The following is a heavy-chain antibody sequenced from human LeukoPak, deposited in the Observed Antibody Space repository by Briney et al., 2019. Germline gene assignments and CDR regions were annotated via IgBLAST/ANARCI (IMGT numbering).Heavy chain of an antibody. J-gene: IGHJ6*03. Sequence: TGGSLRLSCAASGFAFDDYAMHWVRQAPGKGLEWVSLISGDGGSTYYAGSVKGRFTISRDNSKNSLYLQMNSLRTEDTALYYCAKGEGSSWYYYMDVWGKGTTVTVSS. CDR2: ISGDGGST. CDR3: AKGEGSSWYYYMDV. CDR1: GFAFDDYA. V-gene: IGHV3-43*02. D-gene: IGHD6-13*01.